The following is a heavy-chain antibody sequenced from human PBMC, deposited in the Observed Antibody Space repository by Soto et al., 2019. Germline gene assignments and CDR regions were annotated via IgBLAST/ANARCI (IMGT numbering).Heavy chain of an antibody. V-gene: IGHV3-21*04. Sequence: GGSLRLSCAASGFTFSSYSMNWVRQAPGKGLEWVSSISSSSSYIYYADSVKGRFTISRDNSKNTLSLQMNSLRAEDTAVYYCAKQVRDGTSSPYYFDYWGKGNLVNIS. D-gene: IGHD6-6*01. J-gene: IGHJ4*02. CDR2: ISSSSSYI. CDR1: GFTFSSYS. CDR3: AKQVRDGTSSPYYFDY.